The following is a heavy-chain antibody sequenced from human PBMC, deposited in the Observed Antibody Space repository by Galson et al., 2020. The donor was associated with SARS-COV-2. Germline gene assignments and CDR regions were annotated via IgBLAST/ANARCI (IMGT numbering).Heavy chain of an antibody. Sequence: ASVKVSCKASGYTFTNSYMHWVRQAPGQGLEWMGWINPNSGGTNYPQKFQGRVTMTSDTSISTAYMELSRLRSDDTAVYYCARSRDGYKRAAFDFWGQGTMVTVSS. CDR3: ARSRDGYKRAAFDF. D-gene: IGHD5-12*01. CDR1: GYTFTNSY. J-gene: IGHJ3*01. CDR2: INPNSGGT. V-gene: IGHV1-2*02.